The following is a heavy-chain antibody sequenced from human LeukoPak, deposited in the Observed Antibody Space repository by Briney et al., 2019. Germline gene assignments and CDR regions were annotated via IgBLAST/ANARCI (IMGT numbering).Heavy chain of an antibody. Sequence: GGSVKVSCKASGGTLSGYAISWVRQAPGQGLEWMGGIIPIFGTANYAQKFQGRVTITADESTSTAYMELSSLRSEDTAVYYCAREEGRCGDYYFDYWGQGTLVTVSS. CDR2: IIPIFGTA. J-gene: IGHJ4*02. CDR1: GGTLSGYA. V-gene: IGHV1-69*13. CDR3: AREEGRCGDYYFDY. D-gene: IGHD4-17*01.